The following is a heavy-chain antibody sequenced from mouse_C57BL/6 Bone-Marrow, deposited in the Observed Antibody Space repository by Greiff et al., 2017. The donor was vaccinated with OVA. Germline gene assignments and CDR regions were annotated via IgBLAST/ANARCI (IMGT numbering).Heavy chain of an antibody. CDR2: IYPGSGST. V-gene: IGHV1-55*01. J-gene: IGHJ2*01. CDR3: ARCHDGYYVYYFDY. CDR1: GYTFTSYW. D-gene: IGHD2-3*01. Sequence: VQLQQPGAELVKPWASVKMSCKASGYTFTSYWITWVKQRPGQGLEWIGDIYPGSGSTNYNEKFKSKATLTVDTSSRTAYMQLSSLTSEDSAVYHCARCHDGYYVYYFDYWGQGTTLTVSS.